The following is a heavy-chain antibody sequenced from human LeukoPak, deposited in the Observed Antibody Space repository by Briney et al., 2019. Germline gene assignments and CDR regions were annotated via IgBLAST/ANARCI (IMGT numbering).Heavy chain of an antibody. CDR2: IRYDGSNK. CDR1: GFTFSSYG. CDR3: AKDLMEYYYYYYGMDV. J-gene: IGHJ6*02. D-gene: IGHD1-1*01. Sequence: GGSLRLSCAASGFTFSSYGMHWVRQAPGKGLEWVAFIRYDGSNKHYADSVKGRFTISRDNSKNTLYLQMNGLRAEDTAVYYCAKDLMEYYYYYYGMDVWGQGTTVTVSS. V-gene: IGHV3-30*02.